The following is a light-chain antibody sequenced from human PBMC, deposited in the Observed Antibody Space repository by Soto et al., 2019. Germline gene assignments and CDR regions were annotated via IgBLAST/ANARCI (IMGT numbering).Light chain of an antibody. CDR3: QQYGSSPRT. Sequence: EIVLTQSPGTLSLSPGARATLSCRASQSVSSSYLAWYQQTPGQAPRLLIYGASSRATGIPDRFSGSGSGTDFTLTISRLEPEDFAVYYCQQYGSSPRTFGQGTKVDIK. J-gene: IGKJ1*01. CDR1: QSVSSSY. V-gene: IGKV3-20*01. CDR2: GAS.